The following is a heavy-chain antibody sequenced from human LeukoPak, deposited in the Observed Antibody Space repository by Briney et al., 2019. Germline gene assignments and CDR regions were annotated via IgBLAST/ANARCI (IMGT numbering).Heavy chain of an antibody. J-gene: IGHJ4*02. V-gene: IGHV4-30-4*02. CDR3: ARSPSGYRFDY. Sequence: SETLSLTCTVSGGSISSGNYYWSWIRQPPGKGLEWIGYIFYLGSTYYNPSLKSRVSISVDTSKNQFSLKLSSVTAADTAVYYCARSPSGYRFDYWGQGTLVTVSS. D-gene: IGHD3-22*01. CDR2: IFYLGST. CDR1: GGSISSGNYY.